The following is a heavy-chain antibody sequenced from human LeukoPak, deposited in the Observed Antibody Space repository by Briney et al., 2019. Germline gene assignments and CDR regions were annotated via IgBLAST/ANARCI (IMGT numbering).Heavy chain of an antibody. CDR1: GYTFTSYY. Sequence: ASVKVSCKASGYTFTSYYMHWVRQAPGQGLEWVGIINPSGGSTSYAQKFQGRVTMTRDTSTSTVYMELSSLRSEDTAVYYCARASTMIVVVDDAFDIWGQGTMVTVSS. J-gene: IGHJ3*02. V-gene: IGHV1-46*01. CDR3: ARASTMIVVVDDAFDI. D-gene: IGHD3-22*01. CDR2: INPSGGST.